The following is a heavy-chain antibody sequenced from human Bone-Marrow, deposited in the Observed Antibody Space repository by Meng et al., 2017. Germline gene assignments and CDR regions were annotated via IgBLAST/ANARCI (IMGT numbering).Heavy chain of an antibody. CDR2: IYHSGST. D-gene: IGHD5-24*01. CDR1: GGSISSVDYF. CDR3: ARVKRWLQRGFELDP. Sequence: QVQLHVSGPGQGKPSQTLSLTRTVSGGSISSVDYFWSWIRQPPGKGLEWIGYIYHSGSTYYNPSLESRVTISVDTSKNQFSLKLSSVTAADTAVYYCARVKRWLQRGFELDPWGQGTLVTVSS. J-gene: IGHJ5*02. V-gene: IGHV4-30-4*08.